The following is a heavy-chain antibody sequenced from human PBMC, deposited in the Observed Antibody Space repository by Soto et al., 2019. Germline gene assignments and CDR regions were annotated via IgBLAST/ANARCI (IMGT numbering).Heavy chain of an antibody. CDR3: ARDVFVFDYGDLTKGGMWGYYGMDV. V-gene: IGHV3-30-3*01. J-gene: IGHJ6*02. CDR1: GFTFSSYA. CDR2: IPNDGSNK. D-gene: IGHD4-17*01. Sequence: LRLSCAASGFTFSSYAMPWVHQAPGKGLERVAVIPNDGSNKYYAHSVKGRFTISRDNSQNTLYLQLNSLRAEDTVVYCCARDVFVFDYGDLTKGGMWGYYGMDVWGQGTTVTVSS.